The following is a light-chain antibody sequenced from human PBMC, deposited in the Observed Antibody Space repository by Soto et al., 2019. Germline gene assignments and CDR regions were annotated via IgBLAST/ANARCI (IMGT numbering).Light chain of an antibody. CDR1: SSDVGGYNY. CDR2: DVS. Sequence: QSALTQPASVSGSPGQSITISCTGTSSDVGGYNYVSWCQQHPGKAPKLMIYDVSNRPSGVSNRFSGSKSGNTASLTISGLQAEDEADYYCSSYTSSSTRVFGGGTQLTVL. CDR3: SSYTSSSTRV. J-gene: IGLJ2*01. V-gene: IGLV2-14*01.